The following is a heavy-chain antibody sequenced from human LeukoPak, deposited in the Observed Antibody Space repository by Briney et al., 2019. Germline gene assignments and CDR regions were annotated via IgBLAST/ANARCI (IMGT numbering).Heavy chain of an antibody. CDR1: GFTFSDYS. J-gene: IGHJ4*02. D-gene: IGHD7-27*01. CDR3: ARDPPNWGFGL. V-gene: IGHV3-48*02. CDR2: ISTSSDTI. Sequence: GGSLRLSCVASGFTFSDYSMNWVRQAPGKGLEWISYISTSSDTIYYADSVRGRFTISRDNAKKSLYLRMNSLRDEDTAVYYCARDPPNWGFGLWGQGILVTVSS.